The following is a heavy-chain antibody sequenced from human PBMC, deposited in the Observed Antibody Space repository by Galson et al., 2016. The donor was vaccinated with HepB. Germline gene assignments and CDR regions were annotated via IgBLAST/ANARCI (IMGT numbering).Heavy chain of an antibody. CDR2: LYTGGST. J-gene: IGHJ4*02. D-gene: IGHD4-17*01. CDR3: ARGARPLTAVMHRRGHLDC. V-gene: IGHV3-53*01. Sequence: SLRLSCAASGFSVSSNFVSCVRQSPGKGLEWVSVLYTGGSTYYADSVKGRFTISRDNSKTMLYLQMNSLRAEDTAVYYCARGARPLTAVMHRRGHLDCWGQGTLVTVSS. CDR1: GFSVSSNF.